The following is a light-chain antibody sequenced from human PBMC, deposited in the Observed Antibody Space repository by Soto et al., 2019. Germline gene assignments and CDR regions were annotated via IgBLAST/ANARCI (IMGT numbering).Light chain of an antibody. CDR3: QQYNSYSPWT. Sequence: DVQLTQSPSTMSASVGESVSITCAARQGISSWLAWYQQKPGKAPKLLIYKASSLESGVPSRFSGSGSGTEFTLTISSLQPDDFATYYCQQYNSYSPWTFGQGTKVDSK. J-gene: IGKJ1*01. V-gene: IGKV1-5*03. CDR1: QGISSW. CDR2: KAS.